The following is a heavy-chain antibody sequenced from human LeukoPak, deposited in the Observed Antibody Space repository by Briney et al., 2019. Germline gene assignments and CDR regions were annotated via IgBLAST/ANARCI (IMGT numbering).Heavy chain of an antibody. CDR1: GYTFTSYD. J-gene: IGHJ4*02. CDR3: ARVLGDILTVPNY. D-gene: IGHD3-9*01. V-gene: IGHV1-8*01. Sequence: ASVKVSCKASGYTFTSYDIDWVRQATGQGLEWMGWMNPNSGNTGYAQKFQGRVTMTRNTSISTAYMELSSLRSEDTAVYYCARVLGDILTVPNYWGQGTLVTVSS. CDR2: MNPNSGNT.